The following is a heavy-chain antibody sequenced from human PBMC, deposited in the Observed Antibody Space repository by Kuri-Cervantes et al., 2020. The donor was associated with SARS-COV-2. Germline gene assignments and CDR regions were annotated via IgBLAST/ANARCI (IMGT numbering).Heavy chain of an antibody. CDR2: IYTSGST. CDR1: GGFISSYY. CDR3: ARSWEDYYGSGSYPTFDY. V-gene: IGHV4-4*07. J-gene: IGHJ4*02. D-gene: IGHD3-10*01. Sequence: SESLSLTCTASGGFISSYYWSWIRQPAGKGLEWIGRIYTSGSTNYNPSLKSRVTMSVDTSKNQFSLKLCSVTAADTAVYYCARSWEDYYGSGSYPTFDYWGQGTLVTVSS.